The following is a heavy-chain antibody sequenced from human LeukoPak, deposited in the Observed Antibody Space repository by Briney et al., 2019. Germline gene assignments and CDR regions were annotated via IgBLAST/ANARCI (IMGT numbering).Heavy chain of an antibody. V-gene: IGHV3-48*02. CDR1: GFTLSTYT. D-gene: IGHD6-6*01. CDR3: AREYSSSSGRAFDI. CDR2: ISSSSSTI. J-gene: IGHJ3*02. Sequence: PGGSLRLSCAASGFTLSTYTMKWIRQAPGKGLQWFSYISSSSSTIYYADSVKGRFTISRDNAKNSLYLQMNSLRDEDTAVYYCAREYSSSSGRAFDIWGQGTMVTVSS.